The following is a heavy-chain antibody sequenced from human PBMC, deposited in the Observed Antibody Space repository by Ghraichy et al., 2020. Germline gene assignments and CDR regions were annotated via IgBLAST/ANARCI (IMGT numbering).Heavy chain of an antibody. V-gene: IGHV3-48*02. D-gene: IGHD6-13*01. CDR1: GFTFSAYS. CDR2: ISSSSSTT. Sequence: GGSLRLSCAASGFTFSAYSVNWVRQTPGKGLEWISYISSSSSTTYYADSVKGRFTISRDDGKNSLYLQMNSLRDEDTAVYYCAKDYPAVHSSWYPFDYWGQGTLVTVSS. CDR3: AKDYPAVHSSWYPFDY. J-gene: IGHJ4*02.